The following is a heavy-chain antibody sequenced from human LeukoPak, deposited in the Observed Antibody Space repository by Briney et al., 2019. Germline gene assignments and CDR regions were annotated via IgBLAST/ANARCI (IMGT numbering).Heavy chain of an antibody. CDR2: ISGSGGST. J-gene: IGHJ6*02. CDR3: AKGEGVVVPAGHSVDV. CDR1: GGSISNRSYY. V-gene: IGHV3-23*01. Sequence: ETLSLTCTVSGGSISNRSYYWGWIRQPPGKGLEWVSGISGSGGSTYYADSVKGRFTISRDNSKNTLYLQMNSLRAEDTAIFYCAKGEGVVVPAGHSVDVWGQGTTVTVSS. D-gene: IGHD2-2*01.